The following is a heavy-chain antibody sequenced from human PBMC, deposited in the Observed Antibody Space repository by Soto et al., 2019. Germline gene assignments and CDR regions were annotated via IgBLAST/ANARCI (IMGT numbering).Heavy chain of an antibody. CDR2: IYYSGNT. D-gene: IGHD2-15*01. CDR1: GGSISSYR. V-gene: IGHV4-59*08. Sequence: ASETLSLTCTVSGGSISSYRWSWIRQPPGEGLEWIGSIYYSGNTNYNPSLKSRVTISVDTSKNQFSLKLSSVTAADTAVYYCARRYGGTFDYWGQGTLVTVSS. J-gene: IGHJ4*02. CDR3: ARRYGGTFDY.